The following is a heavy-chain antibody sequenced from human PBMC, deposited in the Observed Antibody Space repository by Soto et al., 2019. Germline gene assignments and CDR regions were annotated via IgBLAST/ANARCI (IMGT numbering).Heavy chain of an antibody. V-gene: IGHV3-23*01. CDR3: VRDSVWLHRI. D-gene: IGHD5-12*01. Sequence: EVQLLESGGGLVQPGGSLRLSCAASGFTFSSYGMSWVRQAPGKGLEWVSGISGRCDATYFADSVKGRFTISRDNFKNTLSLQMNTLRDEDTAIHFCVRDSVWLHRIWGQGTLVTVSS. CDR1: GFTFSSYG. CDR2: ISGRCDAT. J-gene: IGHJ4*02.